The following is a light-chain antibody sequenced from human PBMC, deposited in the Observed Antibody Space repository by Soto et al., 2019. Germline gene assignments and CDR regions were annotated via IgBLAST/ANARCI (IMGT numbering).Light chain of an antibody. CDR3: LQYNNRPPYT. Sequence: EVVVTQSPATLSVAPGESATFSCRTSQSVSTNVAWYQHRPGQPPRLLIYGASTRATGIPARFGGSGSRTQFTLTISSLQSEDFALYYCLQYNNRPPYTFGQGTK. V-gene: IGKV3D-15*01. CDR1: QSVSTN. CDR2: GAS. J-gene: IGKJ2*01.